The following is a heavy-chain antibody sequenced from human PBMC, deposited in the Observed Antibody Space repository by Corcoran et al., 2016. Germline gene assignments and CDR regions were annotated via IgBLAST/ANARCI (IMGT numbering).Heavy chain of an antibody. D-gene: IGHD1-20*01. CDR2: INAGNGNT. CDR3: ARDLNSLIDY. J-gene: IGHJ4*02. CDR1: GYTFTSYA. Sequence: QVQLVQSGAEVKKPGASVKVSCKASGYTFTSYAMHWVRQAPGQRLEWMGWINAGNGNTKYSQKCQGRVTITRDTSASTAYMELSSLRSEDTAVYYCARDLNSLIDYWGQGTLVTVSS. V-gene: IGHV1-3*01.